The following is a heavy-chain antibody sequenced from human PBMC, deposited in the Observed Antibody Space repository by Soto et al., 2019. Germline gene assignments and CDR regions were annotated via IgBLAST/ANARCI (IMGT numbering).Heavy chain of an antibody. CDR1: GGSISSSSYY. Sequence: PSETLSLTCTVSGGSISSSSYYWGWIRQPPGKGLEWIGSIYYSGSTYYNPALKSRVTISVDTSKNQFSLKLSSVTAADTAVYYCSMTTGTGDYWGQGTLVTVSS. CDR2: IYYSGST. D-gene: IGHD1-1*01. CDR3: SMTTGTGDY. J-gene: IGHJ4*02. V-gene: IGHV4-39*01.